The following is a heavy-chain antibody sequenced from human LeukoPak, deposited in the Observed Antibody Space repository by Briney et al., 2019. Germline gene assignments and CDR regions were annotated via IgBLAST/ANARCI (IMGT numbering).Heavy chain of an antibody. CDR3: AIYGSGSYDY. D-gene: IGHD3-10*01. V-gene: IGHV3-21*01. Sequence: GGSLRLSCAASGFTFSSYSMNWVRQAPGKGLEWVSSISSSSSYIYYADSVKGRFTISRDNAKNSLYLQMNSLRAEDTAVYYCAIYGSGSYDYWGQGTLVTVSS. J-gene: IGHJ4*02. CDR2: ISSSSSYI. CDR1: GFTFSSYS.